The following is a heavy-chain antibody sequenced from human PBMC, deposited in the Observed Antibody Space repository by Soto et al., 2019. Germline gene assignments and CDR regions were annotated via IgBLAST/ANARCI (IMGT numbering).Heavy chain of an antibody. CDR1: GFTVSSNY. CDR3: ARDLVGATTEYFQH. V-gene: IGHV3-66*01. CDR2: IYSGGGT. J-gene: IGHJ1*01. D-gene: IGHD1-26*01. Sequence: PGGSLRLSCAASGFTVSSNYMSWVRQAPGKGLEWASVIYSGGGTYYADSVKGRFTISRDNSKNTLYLQMNSLRAEDTAVYYCARDLVGATTEYFQHWGQGTLVTVSS.